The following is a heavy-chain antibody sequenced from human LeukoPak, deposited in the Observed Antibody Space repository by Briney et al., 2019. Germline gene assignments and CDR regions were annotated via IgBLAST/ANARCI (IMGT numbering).Heavy chain of an antibody. J-gene: IGHJ4*02. CDR3: ARGYSYGYYYFDY. D-gene: IGHD5-18*01. V-gene: IGHV1-2*02. CDR1: GYTFTSYD. CDR2: INPNSGGT. Sequence: ASVKVSCKASGYTFTSYDINWVRQATGQGLEWMGWINPNSGGTNYAQKFQGRVTMTRDTSISTAYMELSRLRSDDTAVYYCARGYSYGYYYFDYWGQGTLVTVSS.